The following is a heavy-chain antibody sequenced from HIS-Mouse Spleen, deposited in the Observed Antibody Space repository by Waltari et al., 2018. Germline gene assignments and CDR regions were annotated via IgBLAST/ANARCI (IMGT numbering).Heavy chain of an antibody. D-gene: IGHD6-6*01. CDR1: GYTFTSYG. Sequence: QVQLVQSGAEVKKPGASVKVSCKASGYTFTSYGISWVRQAPGQGLEWMGWLSAYKGNTNYAPKRQGRVTMTTDTSTSTAYMELRSLRSDDTAVYYCARDRKVRPENYFDYWGQGTLVTVSS. J-gene: IGHJ4*02. V-gene: IGHV1-18*01. CDR2: LSAYKGNT. CDR3: ARDRKVRPENYFDY.